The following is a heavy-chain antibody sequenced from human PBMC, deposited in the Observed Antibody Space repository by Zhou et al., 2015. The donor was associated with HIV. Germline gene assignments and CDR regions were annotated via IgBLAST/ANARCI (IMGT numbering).Heavy chain of an antibody. V-gene: IGHV1-46*01. J-gene: IGHJ6*03. D-gene: IGHD3-3*01. CDR2: INPSDGST. CDR3: AREVYDFDYYYYYMDV. Sequence: QVHLVQSGAEVKKPGASVNVSCKASGYTFTKYYIHWVRQAPGQGLEWMGIINPSDGSTRYAQKFQGRVTMTRDTSISTAYMDLSRLTSDDTAVYYCAREVYDFDYYYYYMDVWGKGTTVTVSS. CDR1: GYTFTKYY.